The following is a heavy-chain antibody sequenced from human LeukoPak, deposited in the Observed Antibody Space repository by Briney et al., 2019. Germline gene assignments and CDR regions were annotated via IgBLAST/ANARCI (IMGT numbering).Heavy chain of an antibody. J-gene: IGHJ2*01. Sequence: ASVKVSCKASGYTFTGYYMHWVRQAPGQGLEWMGWISPNSGGTNYAQKFQGRVTMTRDTSISTAYMELSRLRSDDTAVYYCARYQCSSTSCYTDWYFDLWGRGTLVTVSS. CDR3: ARYQCSSTSCYTDWYFDL. CDR2: ISPNSGGT. CDR1: GYTFTGYY. V-gene: IGHV1-2*02. D-gene: IGHD2-2*01.